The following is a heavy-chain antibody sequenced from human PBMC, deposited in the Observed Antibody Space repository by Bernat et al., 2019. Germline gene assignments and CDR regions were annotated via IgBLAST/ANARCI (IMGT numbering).Heavy chain of an antibody. Sequence: QVQLVQSGAEVKKPGASVKVSCKASGYTFTSYYMHWVRQAPGQGLEWMGIINPSGGSTSYAQKFQGRVTMTRDTSTSTVYMELSSLRSEDTAVYYCARPRIAARRFGGFWFDPWGQETLVTVSS. CDR2: INPSGGST. CDR1: GYTFTSYY. D-gene: IGHD6-6*01. J-gene: IGHJ5*02. CDR3: ARPRIAARRFGGFWFDP. V-gene: IGHV1-46*01.